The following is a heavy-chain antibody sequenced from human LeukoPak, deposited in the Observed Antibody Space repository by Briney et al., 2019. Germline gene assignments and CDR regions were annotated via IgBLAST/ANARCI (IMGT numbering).Heavy chain of an antibody. J-gene: IGHJ6*03. CDR1: GFTFSSYG. Sequence: GGSLRLSCAVSGFTFSSYGMHWVRQAPGKGLEWVAVISYDGSNKYYADSVKGRFTISRDNSKNTLYLQMNSLRAEDTAVYYCARSIVVPARYYYYYMDVWGKGTTVTVSS. CDR3: ARSIVVPARYYYYYMDV. D-gene: IGHD2-2*01. CDR2: ISYDGSNK. V-gene: IGHV3-30*03.